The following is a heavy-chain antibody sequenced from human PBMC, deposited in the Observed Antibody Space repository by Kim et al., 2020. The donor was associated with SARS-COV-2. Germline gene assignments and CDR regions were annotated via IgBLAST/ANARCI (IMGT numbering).Heavy chain of an antibody. V-gene: IGHV1-2*02. CDR1: GYTFTGYY. Sequence: ASVKVSCKASGYTFTGYYMHWVRQAPGQGLEWMGWINPNSGGTNYAQKFQGRVTMTRDTSISTAYMELSRLRSDDTAVYYCARDVGSSDWGPHGRVFYYGMDVWGQGTTVTVSS. CDR2: INPNSGGT. CDR3: ARDVGSSDWGPHGRVFYYGMDV. D-gene: IGHD3-9*01. J-gene: IGHJ6*02.